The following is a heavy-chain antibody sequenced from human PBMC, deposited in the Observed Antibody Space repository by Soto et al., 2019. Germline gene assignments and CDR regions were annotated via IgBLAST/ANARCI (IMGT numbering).Heavy chain of an antibody. D-gene: IGHD1-26*01. Sequence: QVQLQESGPGLVKPSQTLSLTCNVSGDSINNGGHYWSWIRQLPGKGLEWIGFIYYSGTTYYKPSITCRVTMSVHTSKIQFYLNLSAVTAADTAVYYCARSAVGATISGFDSWGQGTRMTVSS. J-gene: IGHJ4*02. CDR2: IYYSGTT. CDR1: GDSINNGGHY. V-gene: IGHV4-31*03. CDR3: ARSAVGATISGFDS.